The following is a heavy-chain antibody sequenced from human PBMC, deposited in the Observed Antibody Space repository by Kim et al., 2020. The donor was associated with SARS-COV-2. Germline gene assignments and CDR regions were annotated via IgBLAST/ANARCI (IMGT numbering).Heavy chain of an antibody. Sequence: ASVKVSCKASGYTFTSYGISWVRQAPGQGLEWMGWISAYNGNTNYAQKLQGRVTMTTDASTSTAYMELRSLRSDDTAVYYCAKLWFGEFTLWGMDVWGQGTTVTVSS. J-gene: IGHJ6*02. CDR1: GYTFTSYG. D-gene: IGHD3-10*01. V-gene: IGHV1-18*01. CDR2: ISAYNGNT. CDR3: AKLWFGEFTLWGMDV.